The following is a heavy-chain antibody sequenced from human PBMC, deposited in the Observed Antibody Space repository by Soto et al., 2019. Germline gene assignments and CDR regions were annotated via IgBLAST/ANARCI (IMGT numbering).Heavy chain of an antibody. J-gene: IGHJ5*02. CDR2: IYYSGST. D-gene: IGHD3-9*01. V-gene: IGHV4-59*01. Sequence: PSETLSLTCTVSGGSISSYYWSWIRQPPGKGLEWIGYIYYSGSTNYNPSLKSRVTISVDTSKNQFSLKLSSVTAADTAVYYCARSDPAGYDILTGYSSPRWFDPWGQGTLVTVSS. CDR1: GGSISSYY. CDR3: ARSDPAGYDILTGYSSPRWFDP.